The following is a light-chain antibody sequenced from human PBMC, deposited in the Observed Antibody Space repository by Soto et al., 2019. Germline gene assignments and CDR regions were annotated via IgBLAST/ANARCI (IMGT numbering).Light chain of an antibody. Sequence: NVLTQSPGTLSLSQGERATLSCRASQSVSRSYLAWYQQKPGQAPRLLIYGASSRATGIPDRFSGSGSGTDFTLTISRLEPEEFAVYYCQQYGSSPWTFGQGTKVDIK. CDR1: QSVSRSY. CDR2: GAS. CDR3: QQYGSSPWT. J-gene: IGKJ1*01. V-gene: IGKV3-20*01.